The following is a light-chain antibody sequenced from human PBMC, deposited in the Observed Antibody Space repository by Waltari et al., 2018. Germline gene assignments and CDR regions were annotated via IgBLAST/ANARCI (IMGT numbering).Light chain of an antibody. CDR2: YDS. CDR1: NIGTKS. Sequence: SYVLTQPPSVSVAPGETASITCGGNNIGTKSVHWYRQKPGQAPVLVISYDSDRPSGIPGRFSGSNSGETATLTISRVGAGDEADDYCQVWDANNEPGLFGTGNEVTV. CDR3: QVWDANNEPGL. J-gene: IGLJ1*01. V-gene: IGLV3-21*01.